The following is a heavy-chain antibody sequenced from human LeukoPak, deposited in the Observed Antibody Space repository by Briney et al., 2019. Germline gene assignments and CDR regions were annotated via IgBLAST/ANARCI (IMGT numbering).Heavy chain of an antibody. CDR1: GFTFIDTW. Sequence: PGGSLRLSCAASGFTFIDTWMSWVRQAPGKGLEWVAVISYDGSNKYYADSVKGRFTISRDNSKNTLYLQMNSLRAEDTAVYYCASPIIAVAGYFDYWGQGTLVTVSS. CDR2: ISYDGSNK. D-gene: IGHD6-19*01. V-gene: IGHV3-30-3*01. J-gene: IGHJ4*02. CDR3: ASPIIAVAGYFDY.